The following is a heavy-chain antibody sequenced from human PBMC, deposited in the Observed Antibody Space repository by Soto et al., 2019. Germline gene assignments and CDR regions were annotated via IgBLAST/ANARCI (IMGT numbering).Heavy chain of an antibody. CDR3: AKDTSGSYSAIDY. J-gene: IGHJ4*02. CDR2: ISYSGDIT. V-gene: IGHV3-23*01. D-gene: IGHD1-26*01. CDR1: GFTFSSYA. Sequence: EVQLLESGGGLVQPGGSLRVSCAASGFTFSSYAMNWVRQAPGKGLEWVSVISYSGDITYYADSVKGRFTNSRDNSRNTLYLQMNSLRAEDTAIYYCAKDTSGSYSAIDYWGQGTLVTVSS.